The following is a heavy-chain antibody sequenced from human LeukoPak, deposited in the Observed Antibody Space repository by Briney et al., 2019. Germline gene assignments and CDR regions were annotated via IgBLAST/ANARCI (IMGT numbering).Heavy chain of an antibody. CDR2: IYYSGST. J-gene: IGHJ4*02. CDR3: ARLQWGDLTDY. V-gene: IGHV4-59*12. D-gene: IGHD6-19*01. Sequence: SETLSLTCTVSGGSISSYYWSWIRQPPGKGLEWIGYIYYSGSTNYNPSLKSRFTISVDTSKNQFSLKLSSVTAADTAVYYCARLQWGDLTDYWGQGTLVTVSS. CDR1: GGSISSYY.